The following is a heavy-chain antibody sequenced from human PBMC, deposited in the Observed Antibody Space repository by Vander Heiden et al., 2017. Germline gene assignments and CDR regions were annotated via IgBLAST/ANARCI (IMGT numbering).Heavy chain of an antibody. V-gene: IGHV3-21*01. D-gene: IGHD5-12*01. Sequence: EVQLVESGGGLVKPGGSLSLSCAASGFTFSSYSMNWVRQAPGKGLEWVSSISSSSSYIYYADSVKGRFTISRDNAKNSLYLQMNSLRAEDTAVYYCARVGGWPGGALDIWGQGTMVTVSS. CDR1: GFTFSSYS. J-gene: IGHJ3*02. CDR3: ARVGGWPGGALDI. CDR2: ISSSSSYI.